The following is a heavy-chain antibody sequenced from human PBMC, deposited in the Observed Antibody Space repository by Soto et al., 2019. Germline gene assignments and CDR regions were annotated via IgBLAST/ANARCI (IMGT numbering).Heavy chain of an antibody. J-gene: IGHJ4*02. Sequence: QVQLQESGPGLVKPSETLSLTCTVSGGSISSYYWSWIRQPPGKGLEWIGYIYYSGSTNYHPSLKSRVTISVDTSKNQFSLKLSSVTAADTAVYYCAREGYSSSWLGYWGQGTLVTVSS. CDR1: GGSISSYY. CDR2: IYYSGST. V-gene: IGHV4-59*01. CDR3: AREGYSSSWLGY. D-gene: IGHD6-13*01.